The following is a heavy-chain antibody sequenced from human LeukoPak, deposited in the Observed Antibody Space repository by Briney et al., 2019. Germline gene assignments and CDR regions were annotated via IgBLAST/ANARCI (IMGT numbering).Heavy chain of an antibody. CDR3: ARALLRLNWFDP. V-gene: IGHV3-30-3*01. D-gene: IGHD2/OR15-2a*01. Sequence: GRSLRLSCAASGFTFSSYAMHWVRQAPGKGLEWVAVISYDGSNKYYADSVKGRFTISRDNAKDSLYLQMNSLRAEDTAVYYCARALLRLNWFDPWGQGTLVTVSS. J-gene: IGHJ5*02. CDR1: GFTFSSYA. CDR2: ISYDGSNK.